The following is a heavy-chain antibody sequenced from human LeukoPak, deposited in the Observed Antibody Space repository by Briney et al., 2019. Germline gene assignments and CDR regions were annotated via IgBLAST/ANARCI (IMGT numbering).Heavy chain of an antibody. J-gene: IGHJ4*01. D-gene: IGHD5-24*01. CDR2: IYYSGST. V-gene: IGHV4-59*01. CDR1: GGSITTYY. CDR3: ARARDGYTALWLD. Sequence: SETLSLTCTVSGGSITTYYWSWIRQPPGKGLEWIGYIYYSGSTNYNPSLKSRVTISIDTSKKQFSLKLRSVTAADTAVYFCARARDGYTALWLDWGDGIMVTVSS.